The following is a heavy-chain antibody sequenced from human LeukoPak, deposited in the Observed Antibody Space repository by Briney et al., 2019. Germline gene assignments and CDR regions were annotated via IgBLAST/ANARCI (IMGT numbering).Heavy chain of an antibody. V-gene: IGHV4-59*01. CDR2: IYYSGST. D-gene: IGHD3-16*01. CDR3: AREGESHFDY. CDR1: GGSISSYY. J-gene: IGHJ4*02. Sequence: PSETLSLTCTVSGGSISSYYWSWIRQPPVKGLDWIGYIYYSGSTNYNPSLKSRVTISLDTSKNQFSLNLSSVTAADTAVYYCAREGESHFDYWGQGTLVTVSS.